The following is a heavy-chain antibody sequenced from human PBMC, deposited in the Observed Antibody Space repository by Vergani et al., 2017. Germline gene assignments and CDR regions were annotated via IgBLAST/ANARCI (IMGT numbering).Heavy chain of an antibody. J-gene: IGHJ6*02. CDR3: ARAFGREQQPLYYYYGMDV. Sequence: EVQLVESGGGLVKPGGSLRLSCAASGFSFSSYSMHWVRQAPGKGLEWVSSITSSSSYIYYADSMKGRFTISRDSAKNSLYLQMNSLRAEDTAVYYCARAFGREQQPLYYYYGMDVWGQGTTVTVSS. CDR1: GFSFSSYS. CDR2: ITSSSSYI. D-gene: IGHD1-26*01. V-gene: IGHV3-21*02.